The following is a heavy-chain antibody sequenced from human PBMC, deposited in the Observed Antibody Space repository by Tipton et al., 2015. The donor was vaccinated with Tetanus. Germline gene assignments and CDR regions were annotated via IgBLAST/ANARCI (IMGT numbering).Heavy chain of an antibody. D-gene: IGHD3-22*01. Sequence: TLSLTCAVYGGSFSNYYWSWIRQPPGKGLEWIGEVHPSGSTSYKPSLKSRVVISIDASKNQFSLKLNSMTAADTAVYYCTRVGYYYYYMDVWGKGTTVTVSS. CDR2: VHPSGST. CDR1: GGSFSNYY. V-gene: IGHV4-34*09. J-gene: IGHJ6*03. CDR3: TRVGYYYYYMDV.